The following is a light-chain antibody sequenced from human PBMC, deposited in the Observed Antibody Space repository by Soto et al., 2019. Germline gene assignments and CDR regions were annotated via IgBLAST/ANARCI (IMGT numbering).Light chain of an antibody. J-gene: IGKJ1*01. V-gene: IGKV3-11*01. CDR2: DAS. CDR1: LNVNSY. CDR3: QQRSNWPWT. Sequence: VLTQSPATLSLSKGERATLSCRASLNVNSYLAWYQQKPGQAPRLLIYDASNRAAGIPARFSGSGSGTDFTLTISSLEPEDFAVYYCQQRSNWPWTFGQGTKADIK.